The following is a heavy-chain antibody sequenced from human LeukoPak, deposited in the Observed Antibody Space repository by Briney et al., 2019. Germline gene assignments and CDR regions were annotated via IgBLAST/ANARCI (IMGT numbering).Heavy chain of an antibody. V-gene: IGHV4-39*01. CDR1: GGSISSTSYY. CDR3: ARHTSTATSTNWFDP. J-gene: IGHJ5*02. Sequence: PSETLSLTCTVSGGSISSTSYYWGGIRQPPGKGLEWIGSIYYTGSPYYNPSLKSRVTISVDTSKNHFSLTLSSVTAADTAVYYSARHTSTATSTNWFDPWGQGTLVTVSS. D-gene: IGHD5-24*01. CDR2: IYYTGSP.